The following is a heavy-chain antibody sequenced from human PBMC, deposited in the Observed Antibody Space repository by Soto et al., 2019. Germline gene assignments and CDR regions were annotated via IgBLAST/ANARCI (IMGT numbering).Heavy chain of an antibody. D-gene: IGHD3-22*01. J-gene: IGHJ4*02. Sequence: PSETLSLTCTVSGVSVTIKILNWVWTGQPPGKDLEWIGYVHYSGSTNYHPSLKGRVLISIDTSKRQFSLELRSVTAADTAVYFCARGRNYGGSGYFFEHYIDYWGLGTQGTV. CDR1: GVSVTIKILN. CDR3: ARGRNYGGSGYFFEHYIDY. CDR2: VHYSGST. V-gene: IGHV4-61*01.